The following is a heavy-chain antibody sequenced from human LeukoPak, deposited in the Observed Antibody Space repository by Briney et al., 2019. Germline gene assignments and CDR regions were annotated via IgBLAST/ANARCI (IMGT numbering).Heavy chain of an antibody. J-gene: IGHJ3*02. CDR1: GFTFDDYG. CDR3: AREAAAAGWGIHAFDI. D-gene: IGHD6-13*01. Sequence: RSGGSLRLSCAASGFTFDDYGMSWVRQAPGKGLEWVSGINWNGGSTGYADSVKGRFTISRDNAKNSLYLQMNSLRAEDTAVYYCAREAAAAGWGIHAFDIWGQGAMVTVSS. V-gene: IGHV3-20*04. CDR2: INWNGGST.